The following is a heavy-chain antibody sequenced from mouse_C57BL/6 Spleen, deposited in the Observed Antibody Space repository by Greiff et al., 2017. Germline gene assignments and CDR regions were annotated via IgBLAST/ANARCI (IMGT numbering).Heavy chain of an antibody. CDR1: GYSITSGYY. Sequence: EVQLVESGPGLVKPSQSLSLTCSVTGYSITSGYYWNWIRQFPGNKLEWMGYISYDGSNNYNPSLKNRISITRDTSKNQFFLKLNSVTTEDTATYYCASPIYYDPAWFAYWGQGTLVTVSA. D-gene: IGHD2-4*01. J-gene: IGHJ3*01. CDR2: ISYDGSN. CDR3: ASPIYYDPAWFAY. V-gene: IGHV3-6*01.